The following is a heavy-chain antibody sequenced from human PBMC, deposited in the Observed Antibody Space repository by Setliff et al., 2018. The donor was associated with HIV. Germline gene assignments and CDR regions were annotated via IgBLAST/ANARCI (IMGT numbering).Heavy chain of an antibody. V-gene: IGHV4-61*02. D-gene: IGHD3-10*01. CDR2: IYASGTT. CDR1: SGSVSSASYH. J-gene: IGHJ6*03. Sequence: SETLSLTCTVSSGSVSSASYHWSWIRQPAGKGLEWIGRIYASGTTNYSPSLRSRVTISVDTSKNQFSLKLSSVTAADTAVYYCARPGRASYYYYMDLWGEGTTVTVSS. CDR3: ARPGRASYYYYMDL.